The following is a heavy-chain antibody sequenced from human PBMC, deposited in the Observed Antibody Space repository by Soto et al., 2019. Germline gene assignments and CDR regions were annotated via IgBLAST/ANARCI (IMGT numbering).Heavy chain of an antibody. CDR2: ISGSGGST. D-gene: IGHD2-2*01. V-gene: IGHV3-23*01. J-gene: IGHJ4*02. CDR3: AKDLEIGRDCSNTSCDVFDY. Sequence: GGSLRPSCAASGFTFSSYAMSWVRQGPGKGLEWVSAISGSGGSTYYADSVKGRFTISRYNSKNTLYLQMNSLRAEDTAVYYCAKDLEIGRDCSNTSCDVFDYWGQGTLVTVSS. CDR1: GFTFSSYA.